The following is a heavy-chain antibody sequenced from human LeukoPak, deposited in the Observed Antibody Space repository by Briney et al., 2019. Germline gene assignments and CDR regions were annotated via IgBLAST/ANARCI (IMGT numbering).Heavy chain of an antibody. CDR3: ARQTGSGLFILP. CDR1: GGSISSSNYY. J-gene: IGHJ4*02. CDR2: ISYSGNT. D-gene: IGHD3/OR15-3a*01. V-gene: IGHV4-39*01. Sequence: PSETLSLTCSVSGGSISSSNYYWGWIRQPPGKGLEWIGSISYSGNTYYNPSLKSRVIISADTSKNHLSLRLSSVTAADTAVYYCARQTGSGLFILPGGQGTLVTVSS.